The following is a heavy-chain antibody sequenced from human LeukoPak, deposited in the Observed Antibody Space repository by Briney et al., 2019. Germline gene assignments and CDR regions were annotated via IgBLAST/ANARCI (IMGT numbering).Heavy chain of an antibody. V-gene: IGHV4-61*09. CDR2: IFTRGTT. Sequence: SETLSLTCTVSGGSISSGSYYWNWIRQPAGKRLEWLGNIFTRGTTNYNASPESRLTISLDTARNQFSLYLSSVTAADTAMYFCARSSLAVYFDYWGQGTLVTASS. D-gene: IGHD6-19*01. CDR1: GGSISSGSYY. CDR3: ARSSLAVYFDY. J-gene: IGHJ4*02.